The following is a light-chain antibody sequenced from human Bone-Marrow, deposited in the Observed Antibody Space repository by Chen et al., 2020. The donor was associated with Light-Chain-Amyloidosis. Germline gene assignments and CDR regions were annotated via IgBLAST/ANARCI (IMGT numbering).Light chain of an antibody. CDR1: SGSIATNY. Sequence: NFMLTKPHSVSESPGKTVIISCTRSSGSIATNYVQWYQQRPGSSPTTVIYEDDQRPSGVPDRFSGSIDRSSNSASRTLPGLKTEDEADYYCQSYQGSSQGVFGGGTKLTVL. V-gene: IGLV6-57*01. CDR3: QSYQGSSQGV. CDR2: EDD. J-gene: IGLJ3*02.